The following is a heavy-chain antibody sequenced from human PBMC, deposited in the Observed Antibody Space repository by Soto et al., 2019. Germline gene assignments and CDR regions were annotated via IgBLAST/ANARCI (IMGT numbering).Heavy chain of an antibody. Sequence: GGSLRLSCAASGFTFSSYGMHWISQAPGKGLEWVAVIWYDGSNKYYADSVKGRFTISRDNSKNTLYLQMNSLRAEDTAVYYCAREAAATYYYYGMDVWGQGTTVTVSS. J-gene: IGHJ6*02. CDR1: GFTFSSYG. V-gene: IGHV3-33*01. CDR2: IWYDGSNK. D-gene: IGHD6-13*01. CDR3: AREAAATYYYYGMDV.